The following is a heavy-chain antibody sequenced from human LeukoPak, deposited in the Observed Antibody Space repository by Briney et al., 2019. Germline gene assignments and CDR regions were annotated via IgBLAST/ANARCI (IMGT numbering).Heavy chain of an antibody. V-gene: IGHV3-33*01. J-gene: IGHJ6*03. D-gene: IGHD3-10*01. Sequence: GGSLRLSCAASGFTFSSYDMHWVRQAPDKGLEWVAVIWYDGSNKYYADSVKGRFTISRDNSKNTLYLQMNSLRAEDTAVYYCASTRAYGSGSPWDMDVWGKGTTVTVSS. CDR1: GFTFSSYD. CDR3: ASTRAYGSGSPWDMDV. CDR2: IWYDGSNK.